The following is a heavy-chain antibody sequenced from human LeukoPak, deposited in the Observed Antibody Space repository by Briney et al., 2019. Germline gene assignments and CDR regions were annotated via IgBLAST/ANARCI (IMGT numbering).Heavy chain of an antibody. CDR3: ASFEYSSSYYFDY. Sequence: PSETLSLTCTVSGGSISSYYWSWIRQPPGKGLEWLGYIYYSGSTNYNPSLKSRVTISVDTSKNQFSLKLSSVTAADMAVYYCASFEYSSSYYFDYWGQGTLVTVSS. J-gene: IGHJ4*02. CDR1: GGSISSYY. D-gene: IGHD6-6*01. CDR2: IYYSGST. V-gene: IGHV4-59*01.